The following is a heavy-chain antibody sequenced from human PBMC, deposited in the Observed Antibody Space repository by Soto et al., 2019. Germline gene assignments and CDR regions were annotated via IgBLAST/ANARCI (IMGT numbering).Heavy chain of an antibody. Sequence: QLHLVQSGAVVKKPGASVTVSSSASGYPVTAYYMHWVRQAPGRGVEWLGGINPATGAAKYTQTFQGRVTMARGTSTGTVFMERSGLTAEDTAVFYFAGGGGVVVAGSAAFDMWGQGTLVNVSS. CDR1: GYPVTAYY. V-gene: IGHV1-2*02. D-gene: IGHD2-15*01. CDR3: AGGGGVVVAGSAAFDM. J-gene: IGHJ3*02. CDR2: INPATGAA.